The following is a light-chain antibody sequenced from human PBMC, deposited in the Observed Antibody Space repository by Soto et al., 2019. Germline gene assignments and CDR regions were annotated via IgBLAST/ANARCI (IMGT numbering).Light chain of an antibody. CDR2: VNNDGTH. CDR1: SGHTSYA. V-gene: IGLV4-69*01. J-gene: IGLJ2*01. Sequence: HPVLTQSPSASASLGASVKLTCTLSSGHTSYAIAWHQQQPEKGPRYLMKVNNDGTHNKGDGIPDRFSGSSSGAERSLSISSLQSEDEADYYCQAWGPGIVVFGGGTKVTVL. CDR3: QAWGPGIVV.